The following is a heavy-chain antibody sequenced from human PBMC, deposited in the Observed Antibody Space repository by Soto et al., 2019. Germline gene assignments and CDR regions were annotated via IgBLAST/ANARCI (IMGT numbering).Heavy chain of an antibody. CDR2: IYAVGTT. J-gene: IGHJ3*02. V-gene: IGHV3-66*01. D-gene: IGHD1-26*01. CDR1: GFTVSDNF. CDR3: ARGTWEGFDI. Sequence: EVQLVESGGNSVQPGGSLRLSCAASGFTVSDNFMSWVRQAPGKGLEWVSVIYAVGTTFHADSVKGRFIMSRDNYKNTLHLQMNSLRVDDTAIYYSARGTWEGFDIWGQGTMVTVSS.